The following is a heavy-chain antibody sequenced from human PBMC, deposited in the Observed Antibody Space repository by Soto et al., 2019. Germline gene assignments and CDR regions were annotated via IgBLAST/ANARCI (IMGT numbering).Heavy chain of an antibody. CDR1: GDSPSIETAA. V-gene: IGHV6-1*01. D-gene: IGHD3-3*01. Sequence: LSLTSAISGDSPSIETAASDSIRHSPSRGREWLGRTYYRSKWYNDYAVSVKSRITINPDTSKNQFSLQLNCVTPEDTAVYYCAREGSGYYTHFDYWGQGTLVTVSS. CDR3: AREGSGYYTHFDY. CDR2: TYYRSKWYN. J-gene: IGHJ4*02.